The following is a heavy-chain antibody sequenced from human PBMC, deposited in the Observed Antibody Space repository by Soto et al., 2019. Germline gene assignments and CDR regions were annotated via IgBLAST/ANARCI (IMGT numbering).Heavy chain of an antibody. CDR2: MNPTSGNT. CDR3: ARGNWVGTEFDP. J-gene: IGHJ5*02. V-gene: IGHV1-8*01. CDR1: GYTFTSYD. Sequence: QVQLVQSGAEVKKPGASLKVSCKASGYTFTSYDINCVRQSTGQGLEWMGWMNPTSGNTGSAQKFQGRVTMTRNTSRSTAYMELSSLRSEDTAVYYCARGNWVGTEFDPWGQGTLVTVSS. D-gene: IGHD2-15*01.